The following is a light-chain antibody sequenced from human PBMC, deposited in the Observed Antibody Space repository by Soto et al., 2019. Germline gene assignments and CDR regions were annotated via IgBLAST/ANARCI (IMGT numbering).Light chain of an antibody. CDR2: DVS. Sequence: QSALTQPASVSGSPGQSITISCTGTSSDVGGYNYVSWYQQHPGKAPKLMIYDVSNRPSGVSNRFSGSKSGNTASLTISGLQDEDEADYPCSSYTTSSTVLFGGANKLTVL. CDR3: SSYTTSSTVL. CDR1: SSDVGGYNY. J-gene: IGLJ2*01. V-gene: IGLV2-14*03.